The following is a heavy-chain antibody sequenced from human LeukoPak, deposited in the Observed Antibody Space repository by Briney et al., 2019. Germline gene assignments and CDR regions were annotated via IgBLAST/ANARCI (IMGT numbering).Heavy chain of an antibody. J-gene: IGHJ6*02. CDR3: ARGLTAIRGIEYSYYGMDV. CDR2: ISFDGGTK. V-gene: IGHV3-30-3*01. Sequence: GGSLRLSCATSGFTFSRYAMHWVRQSPGKGLEWVAVISFDGGTKYYADSVKGRLTVSRDNSKKALYLQMNSLRTEDTAVYFCARGLTAIRGIEYSYYGMDVWGQGTTVTVSS. D-gene: IGHD3-10*01. CDR1: GFTFSRYA.